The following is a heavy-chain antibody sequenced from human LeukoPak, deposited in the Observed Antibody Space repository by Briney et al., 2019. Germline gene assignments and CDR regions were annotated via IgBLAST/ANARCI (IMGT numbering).Heavy chain of an antibody. V-gene: IGHV3-74*01. CDR3: ATERSTSGYFDL. Sequence: GGSLRLSCAASGFTFSSHWMHWVRPAPGKGLVWVSRISSDGSSTSFADSVKGRFTISRDNAENTLYLHMNSLRDEDTAVYYCATERSTSGYFDLWGRGTMVTVSS. CDR1: GFTFSSHW. J-gene: IGHJ2*01. CDR2: ISSDGSST. D-gene: IGHD1-1*01.